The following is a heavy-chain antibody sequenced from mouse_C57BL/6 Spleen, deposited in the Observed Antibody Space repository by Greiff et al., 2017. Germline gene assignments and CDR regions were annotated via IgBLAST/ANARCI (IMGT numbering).Heavy chain of an antibody. CDR3: ARWDDYDGRHCDY. J-gene: IGHJ2*01. V-gene: IGHV1-80*01. CDR2: IYPGDGDT. CDR1: GYAFSSYW. Sequence: QVQLQQSGAELVKPGASVKISCKASGYAFSSYWMNWVKQRPGKGLEWIGQIYPGDGDTNYNGKFKGKATLTADKSSSTAYMQLSSLTSEDSAVYFCARWDDYDGRHCDYGGQGTTLTVSS. D-gene: IGHD2-4*01.